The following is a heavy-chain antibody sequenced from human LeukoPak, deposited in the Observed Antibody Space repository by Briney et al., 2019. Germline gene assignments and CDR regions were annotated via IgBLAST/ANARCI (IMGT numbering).Heavy chain of an antibody. Sequence: ASVKVSCKASGYTFTSYGISWVRQAPGQGLEWMGWISAYNGNTNYAQKLQGRVTMTTDTSTSTAYMELRSLRSDDTAVYYCARDHIVVVPAAIGVYYYYGMDVWGQGTTVTVSS. J-gene: IGHJ6*02. CDR2: ISAYNGNT. V-gene: IGHV1-18*01. D-gene: IGHD2-2*02. CDR3: ARDHIVVVPAAIGVYYYYGMDV. CDR1: GYTFTSYG.